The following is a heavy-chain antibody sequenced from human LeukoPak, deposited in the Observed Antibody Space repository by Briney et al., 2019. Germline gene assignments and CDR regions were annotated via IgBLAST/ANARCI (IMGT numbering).Heavy chain of an antibody. Sequence: GGSLRLSCAVSGFTFTSYWMSWVRQAPGKGLEWVANINEDGSYRFHADSVKGRLTISRDNSKNSLYLQMSSLRADDTAVYYCARDATRGGDNDYWGQGTRVIVSS. J-gene: IGHJ4*02. D-gene: IGHD2-21*02. V-gene: IGHV3-7*01. CDR2: INEDGSYR. CDR3: ARDATRGGDNDY. CDR1: GFTFTSYW.